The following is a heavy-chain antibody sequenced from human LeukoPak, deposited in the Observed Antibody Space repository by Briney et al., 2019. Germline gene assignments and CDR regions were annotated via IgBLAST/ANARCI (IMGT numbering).Heavy chain of an antibody. CDR2: IIPIFGTA. J-gene: IGHJ4*02. D-gene: IGHD6-19*01. V-gene: IGHV1-69*13. CDR1: GGTFSSYA. Sequence: ASVKVPCKASGGTFSSYAISWVRQAPGQGLEWMGGIIPIFGTANYAQKFQGRVTITADESTSTAYMELSSLRSEDTAVYYCARFGAVAGTMPWFDYWGQGTLVTVSS. CDR3: ARFGAVAGTMPWFDY.